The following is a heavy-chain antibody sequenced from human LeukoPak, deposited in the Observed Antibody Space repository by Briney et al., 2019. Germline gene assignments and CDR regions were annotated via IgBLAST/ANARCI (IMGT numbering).Heavy chain of an antibody. Sequence: PSETLSLTCTVSGYSISSGYYWGWIRQPPGKGLEWIGSIYHSGSTYYNPSLKSRVTISVDTSKNHFSLNLKSVTATDSSVYFCARHRRHGFCYRDTCSLSFWFDPWGPGTLVTVSS. D-gene: IGHD3-16*02. CDR1: GYSISSGYY. J-gene: IGHJ5*02. V-gene: IGHV4-38-2*02. CDR3: ARHRRHGFCYRDTCSLSFWFDP. CDR2: IYHSGST.